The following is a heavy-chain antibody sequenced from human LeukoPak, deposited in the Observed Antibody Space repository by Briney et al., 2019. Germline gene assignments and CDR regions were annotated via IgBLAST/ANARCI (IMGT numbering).Heavy chain of an antibody. CDR1: GFTFSSYG. J-gene: IGHJ6*02. CDR2: MRYDGSNK. V-gene: IGHV3-30*02. CDR3: AKVGYGSGRVPHYYYYGMDV. Sequence: PGGSLRLSCAASGFTFSSYGMHWVRQAPGKGPEWVALMRYDGSNKYYADSVKGRFTISRDNSKNTLYLQINSLRAEDTAVYYCAKVGYGSGRVPHYYYYGMDVWGQGTTVTVSS. D-gene: IGHD3-10*01.